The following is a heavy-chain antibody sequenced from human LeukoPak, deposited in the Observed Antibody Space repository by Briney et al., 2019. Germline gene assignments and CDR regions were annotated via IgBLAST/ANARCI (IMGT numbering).Heavy chain of an antibody. CDR2: IIPIFGTA. CDR3: ARDLLDGGLDY. CDR1: GYTFTSYD. Sequence: ASVKVSCKASGYTFTSYDISWVRQAPGQGLEWMGGIIPIFGTANYAQKFQGRVTITADESTSTAYMELSSLRSEDTAVYYCARDLLDGGLDYWGQGTLVTVSS. J-gene: IGHJ4*02. D-gene: IGHD5-24*01. V-gene: IGHV1-69*13.